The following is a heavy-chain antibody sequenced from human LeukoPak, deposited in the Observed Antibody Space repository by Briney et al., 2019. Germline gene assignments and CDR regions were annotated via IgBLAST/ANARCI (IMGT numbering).Heavy chain of an antibody. Sequence: PGGSLRLSCAASGFTFSSYSMNWVRQAPGKGLEWVSYIRSSSSTIYYADSVKGRFTISRDNAKNSLYLQMNSLRAEDTAVYYCAELGITMIGGVWGKGTTVTISS. V-gene: IGHV3-48*04. D-gene: IGHD3-10*02. J-gene: IGHJ6*04. CDR1: GFTFSSYS. CDR3: AELGITMIGGV. CDR2: IRSSSSTI.